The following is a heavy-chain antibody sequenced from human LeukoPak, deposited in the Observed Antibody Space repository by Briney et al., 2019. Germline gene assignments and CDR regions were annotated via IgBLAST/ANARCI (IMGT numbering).Heavy chain of an antibody. D-gene: IGHD2-2*01. J-gene: IGHJ4*02. CDR3: ARNKGYCSGTSCSPFDY. Sequence: ASETLSLTCTVSGGSISSYYWSWIRQPAGKGLEWIGRIYTSGSTNYNPSLKSRVTMSVDTSKNQFSLKLSSVTAADTAVYYCARNKGYCSGTSCSPFDYWGQGTLVTVSS. CDR1: GGSISSYY. CDR2: IYTSGST. V-gene: IGHV4-4*07.